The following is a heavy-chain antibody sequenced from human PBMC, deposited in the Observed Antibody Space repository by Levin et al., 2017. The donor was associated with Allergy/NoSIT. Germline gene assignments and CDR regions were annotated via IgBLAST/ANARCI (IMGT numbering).Heavy chain of an antibody. J-gene: IGHJ6*02. D-gene: IGHD6-19*01. CDR1: GFTFSSYG. CDR3: AQWNYYYGMDV. V-gene: IGHV3-30*03. CDR2: ISYDGSNK. Sequence: GESLKISCAASGFTFSSYGMHWVRQAPGKGLEWVAVISYDGSNKYYADSVKGRFTISRDNSKNTLYLQMNSLRAEDTAVYYCAQWNYYYGMDVWGQGTTVTVSS.